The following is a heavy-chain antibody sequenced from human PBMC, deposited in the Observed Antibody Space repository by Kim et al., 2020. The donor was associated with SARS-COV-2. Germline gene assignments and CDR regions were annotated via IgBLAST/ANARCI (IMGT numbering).Heavy chain of an antibody. CDR2: FNGRGGGA. D-gene: IGHD3-9*01. CDR3: AKAGLYTSDWFFFDS. CDR1: GFTFASFA. J-gene: IGHJ4*02. V-gene: IGHV3-23*01. Sequence: GGSLRLSCAASGFTFASFAMAWVRQAPGKGLEWVATFNGRGGGASYSDAVEGRFTISRDNSKSTLHLQMDGLRGEDTALYYCAKAGLYTSDWFFFDSWGQGTLVAVS.